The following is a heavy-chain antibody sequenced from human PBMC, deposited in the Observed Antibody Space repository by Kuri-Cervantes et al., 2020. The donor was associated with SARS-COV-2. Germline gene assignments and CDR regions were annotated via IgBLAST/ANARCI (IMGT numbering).Heavy chain of an antibody. CDR3: ARDLGDWTPDGFDI. J-gene: IGHJ3*02. Sequence: SVKVSCKASGGTFSSYAISWVRQAPGQGLEWMGGIIPIFGTANYAQKFQGRVTITTDESTSTAYVELSSPRSEDTAVYYCARDLGDWTPDGFDIWGQGTMVTVSS. D-gene: IGHD2-21*02. CDR2: IIPIFGTA. V-gene: IGHV1-69*05. CDR1: GGTFSSYA.